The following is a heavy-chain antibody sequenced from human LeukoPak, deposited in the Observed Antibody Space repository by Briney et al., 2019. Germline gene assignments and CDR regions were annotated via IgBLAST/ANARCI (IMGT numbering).Heavy chain of an antibody. Sequence: GGSLRLSCAASGFTFSSYAMSWVRQAPGKGLEWVSAISGSGGSTYYADSVKGRFTISRDNSKNTLYLQMNSLRAEDTAVYYCAKDASSSWYVSRPYFDYWGQGTLVTVSS. J-gene: IGHJ4*02. V-gene: IGHV3-23*01. CDR3: AKDASSSWYVSRPYFDY. CDR2: ISGSGGST. D-gene: IGHD6-13*01. CDR1: GFTFSSYA.